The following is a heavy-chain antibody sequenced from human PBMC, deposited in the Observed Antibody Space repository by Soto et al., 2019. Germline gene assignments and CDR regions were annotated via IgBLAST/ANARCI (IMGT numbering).Heavy chain of an antibody. CDR2: ISGSGAST. V-gene: IGHV3-23*01. D-gene: IGHD2-2*01. CDR1: GFTFSNYA. Sequence: EVQLLESGGGLVQPGGSLRLSCAASGFTFSNYAMSWVRQAPGKGLEWVSAISGSGASTYYADSVKGRFTISRDNSKNTLYLQMNSLRAEDTAVYYCAKKYCASTSCNFDHWGQGTLVTVSS. J-gene: IGHJ4*02. CDR3: AKKYCASTSCNFDH.